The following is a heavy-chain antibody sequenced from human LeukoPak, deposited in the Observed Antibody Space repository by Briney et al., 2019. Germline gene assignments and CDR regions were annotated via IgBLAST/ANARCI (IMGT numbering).Heavy chain of an antibody. D-gene: IGHD1-7*01. V-gene: IGHV3-15*01. CDR2: IKSKIDGGTT. J-gene: IGHJ4*02. Sequence: GGPLRLSCAASGFTFSNAWMSWVRQAPGKGLEWVGRIKSKIDGGTTDYAAPVKGRFTISRDDSKNTLYLQMNSLKTEDTAVYYCTTAENNWNYRGIDYWGQGTLVTVSS. CDR3: TTAENNWNYRGIDY. CDR1: GFTFSNAW.